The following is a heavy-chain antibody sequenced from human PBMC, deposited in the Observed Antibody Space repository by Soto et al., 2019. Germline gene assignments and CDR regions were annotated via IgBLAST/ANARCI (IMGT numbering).Heavy chain of an antibody. J-gene: IGHJ4*02. V-gene: IGHV5-51*03. Sequence: EVQLVQSGAEVKKPGESLKISCKGSGYSFTSYWIGWVRQMPGKGLEWMGIIYPGDSDTRYGPSFQGQVTISADKSISTAYLQWSSLKASDTAMYYCATDILTGYRASYNRRDYWGQGTLVTVSS. D-gene: IGHD3-9*01. CDR2: IYPGDSDT. CDR1: GYSFTSYW. CDR3: ATDILTGYRASYNRRDY.